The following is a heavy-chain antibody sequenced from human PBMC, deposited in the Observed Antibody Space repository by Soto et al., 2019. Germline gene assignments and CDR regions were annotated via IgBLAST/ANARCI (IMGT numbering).Heavy chain of an antibody. Sequence: SETLSLTCTVSGGSIRSYYWSWIRQPPGKGLEWIGYIYYSGSTNYNPSLKSRVTISVDTSKNQFSLKLSSVTAADTAVYYCARYIVVVPAAIPTRWFDPWGQGTLVTVSS. CDR3: ARYIVVVPAAIPTRWFDP. V-gene: IGHV4-59*08. J-gene: IGHJ5*02. D-gene: IGHD2-2*01. CDR1: GGSIRSYY. CDR2: IYYSGST.